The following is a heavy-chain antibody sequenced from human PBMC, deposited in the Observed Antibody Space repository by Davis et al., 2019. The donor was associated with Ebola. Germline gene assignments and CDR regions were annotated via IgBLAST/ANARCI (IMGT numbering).Heavy chain of an antibody. CDR1: GFTFSSYA. CDR2: ISGSGGST. CDR3: AKDIEAAYCGGDCYSGAY. J-gene: IGHJ4*02. V-gene: IGHV3-23*01. Sequence: GESLKISCAASGFTFSSYAMSWVRQAPGKGLEWVSAISGSGGSTYYADSVKGRFTISRDNSKNTLYLQMNSLRAEDTAVYYCAKDIEAAYCGGDCYSGAYWGQGTLVTVAS. D-gene: IGHD2-21*02.